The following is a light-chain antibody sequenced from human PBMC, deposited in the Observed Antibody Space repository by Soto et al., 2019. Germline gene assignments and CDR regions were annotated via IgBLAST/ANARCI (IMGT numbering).Light chain of an antibody. J-gene: IGKJ2*01. CDR2: AAS. CDR1: QSLSSSY. Sequence: EIVLTQFPGTLSLSPGERATLSCRPSQSLSSSYLVWYQQKPGQAPRLLIYAASRRATGIPDRFSGSGSATEYPLTISRWEPEDSAVYYCQQQGTFGQGTKLELK. CDR3: QQQGT. V-gene: IGKV3-20*01.